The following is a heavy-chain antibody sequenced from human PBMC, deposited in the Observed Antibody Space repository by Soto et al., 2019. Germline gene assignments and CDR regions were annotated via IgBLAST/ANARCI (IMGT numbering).Heavy chain of an antibody. J-gene: IGHJ6*02. CDR1: VFSFSTYS. D-gene: IGHD1-1*01. Sequence: EVQLVESGGGLVMPGGSLRLSCIASVFSFSTYSMNWVRQAPGKGLEWVSSIRRSGDYTYYADSLNCRFTISRDNAKTSLSLQRFSLRSEETAVYYCARSTSLGGMDVWGQGTTVTVSS. CDR3: ARSTSLGGMDV. CDR2: IRRSGDYT. V-gene: IGHV3-21*01.